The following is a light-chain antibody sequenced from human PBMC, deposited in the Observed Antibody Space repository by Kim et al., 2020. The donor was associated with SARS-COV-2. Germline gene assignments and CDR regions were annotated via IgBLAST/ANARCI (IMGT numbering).Light chain of an antibody. CDR1: PSLGFSYGNNY. Sequence: PAFISCRASPSLGFSYGNNYLNLFQQRPSQSSRRLIYKVSNRDSGGPDRFSGSGSGTDFTLEISRVEAEDVGVYYCMQGTHWPFTFGPGTKVDIK. V-gene: IGKV2-30*01. J-gene: IGKJ3*01. CDR3: MQGTHWPFT. CDR2: KVS.